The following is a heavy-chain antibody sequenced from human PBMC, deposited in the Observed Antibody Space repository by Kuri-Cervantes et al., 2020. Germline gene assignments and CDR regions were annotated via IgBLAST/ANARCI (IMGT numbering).Heavy chain of an antibody. Sequence: SETLSLTCTVSGGSISSYYWSWIRQPPGKGLEWIGEINHSGSTNYNPSLKSRVTISVDTSKNQFSLKLSSVTAADTAVYYCARDRGFMFDYCTQGTLVTVSS. CDR3: ARDRGFMFDY. J-gene: IGHJ4*02. CDR1: GGSISSYY. D-gene: IGHD3-16*01. V-gene: IGHV4-34*01. CDR2: INHSGST.